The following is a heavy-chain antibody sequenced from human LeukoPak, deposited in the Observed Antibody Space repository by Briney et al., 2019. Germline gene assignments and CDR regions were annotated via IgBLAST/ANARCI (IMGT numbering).Heavy chain of an antibody. CDR3: ARVGAVVYAFDI. J-gene: IGHJ3*02. CDR2: ITRTSNYI. D-gene: IGHD2-15*01. V-gene: IGHV3-21*06. Sequence: PGGSLRLSCAASGFTFSSYTMNWVHQAPGKGLEWVSSITRTSNYIYYADSVKGRFTISRDNAKNSLFLQMNSLRAEDTAVYYCARVGAVVYAFDIWGQGTMVTVSS. CDR1: GFTFSSYT.